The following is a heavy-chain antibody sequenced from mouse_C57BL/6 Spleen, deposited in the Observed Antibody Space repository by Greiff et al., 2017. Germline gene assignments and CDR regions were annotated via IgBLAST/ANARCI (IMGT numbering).Heavy chain of an antibody. CDR1: GYTFTDYE. V-gene: IGHV1-15*01. CDR3: TRSGLYYYGSSYGY. D-gene: IGHD1-1*01. J-gene: IGHJ2*01. Sequence: LQESGAELVRPGASVTLSCKASGYTFTDYEMHWVKQTPVHGLEWIGAIDPETGGTAYNQKFKGKAILTADKSSSTAYMELRSLTSEDSAVYYCTRSGLYYYGSSYGYWGQGTTLTVSS. CDR2: IDPETGGT.